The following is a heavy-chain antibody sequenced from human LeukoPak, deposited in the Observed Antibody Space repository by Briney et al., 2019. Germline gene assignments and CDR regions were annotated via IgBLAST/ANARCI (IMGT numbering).Heavy chain of an antibody. CDR1: GFTFSGYS. D-gene: IGHD4-17*01. V-gene: IGHV3-21*01. CDR2: ISTSSSYI. Sequence: GGSLRLSCAASGFTFSGYSMNWVRQAPGKGLEWVASISTSSSYINYADSVKGRFTVSRDNAENSLYLQMSSLRAEDTAVYYCARDRLRGRVHFDYWGQGTLVTVSS. J-gene: IGHJ4*02. CDR3: ARDRLRGRVHFDY.